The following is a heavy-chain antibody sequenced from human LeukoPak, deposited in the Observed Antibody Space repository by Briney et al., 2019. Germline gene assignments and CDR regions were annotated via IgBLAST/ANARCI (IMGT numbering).Heavy chain of an antibody. V-gene: IGHV4-59*08. Sequence: PSETLSLTCTVSGGSISSYYWSWIRQPPGKGLEWIGYIYYSGSTNYNPSLKSRVTISVDTSKNQFSLKLSSVTAADTAVYYCARHLAVAGGSRYFDLWGRGTLVTVSS. CDR2: IYYSGST. CDR1: GGSISSYY. D-gene: IGHD6-19*01. J-gene: IGHJ2*01. CDR3: ARHLAVAGGSRYFDL.